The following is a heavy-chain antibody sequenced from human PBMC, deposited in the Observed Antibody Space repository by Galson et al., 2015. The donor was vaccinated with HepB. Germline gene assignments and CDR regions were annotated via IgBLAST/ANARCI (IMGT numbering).Heavy chain of an antibody. V-gene: IGHV5-51*01. Sequence: QSGAEVKKPGESLKISCKASGYSFTRHWIGWVRQMPGKGLEWMGFTHPGDSDTRYSPSFQGRVTISTDKSISTAYLHWSSLKASNTAIYYCARFPGPGNTHYYYGMDVWGQGTTVTVSS. CDR2: THPGDSDT. CDR1: GYSFTRHW. D-gene: IGHD2-8*02. J-gene: IGHJ6*02. CDR3: ARFPGPGNTHYYYGMDV.